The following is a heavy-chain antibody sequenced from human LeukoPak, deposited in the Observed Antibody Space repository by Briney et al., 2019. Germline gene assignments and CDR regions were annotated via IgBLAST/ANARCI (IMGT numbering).Heavy chain of an antibody. CDR3: AKFLSNPENFDY. J-gene: IGHJ4*02. Sequence: GGSLRLSCTASGFTFSSYAMSWVRQAPGKGLEWVSAISGSGGSTYYADSVKGRFTISRDNSKNTLYLQMNSLRAEDTAVYYCAKFLSNPENFDYWGQGTLVTVSS. CDR1: GFTFSSYA. V-gene: IGHV3-23*01. CDR2: ISGSGGST.